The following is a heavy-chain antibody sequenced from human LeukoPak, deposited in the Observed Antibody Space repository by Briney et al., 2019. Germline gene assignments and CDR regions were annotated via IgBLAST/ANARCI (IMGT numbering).Heavy chain of an antibody. J-gene: IGHJ4*02. D-gene: IGHD6-6*01. CDR2: IANDGRDK. CDR1: GFSFTTYA. CDR3: AKDPRSYSSSRL. V-gene: IGHV3-30*04. Sequence: GGSLRLSCAASGFSFTTYAMHWVRQAPDKGLKWVAVIANDGRDKKYADSVKGRFTISRDNSKSTLYLQMNSLRAEDTAVYYCAKDPRSYSSSRLGGQGTLVTVSS.